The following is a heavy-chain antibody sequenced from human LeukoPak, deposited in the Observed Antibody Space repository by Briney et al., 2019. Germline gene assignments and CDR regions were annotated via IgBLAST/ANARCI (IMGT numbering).Heavy chain of an antibody. D-gene: IGHD3-16*01. CDR2: IIPNVDIR. CDR3: AREDQGDGPICGDFEF. Sequence: ASVKVSCKASGGTFGNYAVRWVRPAPGQGLEWMGRIIPNVDIRNYEQKFQGRVTITADESTCTVYLELTTLRSDDTAVYYCAREDQGDGPICGDFEFWGQGTLVTVSS. V-gene: IGHV1-69*04. J-gene: IGHJ4*02. CDR1: GGTFGNYA.